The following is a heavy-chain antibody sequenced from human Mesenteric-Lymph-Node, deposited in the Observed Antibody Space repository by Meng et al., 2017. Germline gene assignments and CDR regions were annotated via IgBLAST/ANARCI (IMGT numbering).Heavy chain of an antibody. D-gene: IGHD3-10*01. CDR1: GFTFSSYA. V-gene: IGHV3-23*01. CDR3: ARGAGFLGMVRPDY. CDR2: ISGSGGST. J-gene: IGHJ4*02. Sequence: GESLKISCAASGFTFSSYAMSWVRQAPGKGLEWVSAISGSGGSTYYADSVKGRFTISRDNSKNTVDLQMNSLRHEDTAVYYCARGAGFLGMVRPDYWGQGTLVTVSS.